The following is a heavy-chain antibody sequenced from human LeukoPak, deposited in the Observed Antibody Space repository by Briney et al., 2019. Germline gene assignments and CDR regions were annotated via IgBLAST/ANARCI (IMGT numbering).Heavy chain of an antibody. Sequence: GGSLRLSCAASGFTFSSYGMHWVRQAPGKGLEWVAFIRYDGSNKYYADSVKGRFTISRDNSKNTLYLQMNSLIAEDTAVYYCAKDSKIVGPTFRSYHYMDVWGKGTTVTVSS. J-gene: IGHJ6*03. CDR3: AKDSKIVGPTFRSYHYMDV. V-gene: IGHV3-30*02. CDR2: IRYDGSNK. CDR1: GFTFSSYG. D-gene: IGHD1-26*01.